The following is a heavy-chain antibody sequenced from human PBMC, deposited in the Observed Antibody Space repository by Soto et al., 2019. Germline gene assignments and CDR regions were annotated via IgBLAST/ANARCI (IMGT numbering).Heavy chain of an antibody. D-gene: IGHD6-6*01. CDR1: GYTFTSYD. V-gene: IGHV1-8*01. CDR2: MNPNSGNT. CDR3: ARGLSSTGMDV. J-gene: IGHJ6*02. Sequence: QVQLVQSGAEVKKPGASVKVSCKASGYTFTSYDINWVRQATGQGLEWMGWMNPNSGNTGYAQKSQGXXTXTXXTSRSTAYMELSSLRSEDTAVYYCARGLSSTGMDVWGQGTTFTVSS.